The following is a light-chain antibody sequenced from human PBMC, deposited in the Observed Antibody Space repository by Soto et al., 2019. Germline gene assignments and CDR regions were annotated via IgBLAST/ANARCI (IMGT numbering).Light chain of an antibody. CDR2: LAS. CDR1: QNVDNC. CDR3: QHHKSYPRT. J-gene: IGKJ1*01. Sequence: DIQMTQSPSTLSASVGDRVTVTCRASQNVDNCLAWYQQKPGKAPKLLVYLASRLESGVPSRFSGSGSGTEFTLTISSLQPDDFATYYCQHHKSYPRTLGQGTKVE. V-gene: IGKV1-5*03.